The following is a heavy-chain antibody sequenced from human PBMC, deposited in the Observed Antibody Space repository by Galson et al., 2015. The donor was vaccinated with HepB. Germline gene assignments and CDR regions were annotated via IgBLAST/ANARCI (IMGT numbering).Heavy chain of an antibody. D-gene: IGHD3-3*01. CDR1: GFSFDTYA. CDR2: ISGGGHNT. CDR3: AKDPDFDFYSEKSTTFDY. Sequence: SLRLSCAASGFSFDTYAMSWVRQAPGKGLEWVSSISGGGHNTYYADAVRGRFTISRDNSNNTVYLQMNSLRGEDTAMYYCAKDPDFDFYSEKSTTFDYWGRGTLVTVPS. V-gene: IGHV3-23*01. J-gene: IGHJ4*02.